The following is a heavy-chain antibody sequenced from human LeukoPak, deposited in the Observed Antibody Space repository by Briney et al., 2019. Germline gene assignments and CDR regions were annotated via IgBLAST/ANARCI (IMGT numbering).Heavy chain of an antibody. V-gene: IGHV3-30*18. Sequence: GGSLRLSCAASGFTFSSYAMSWVRQAPGKGLEWVAVISYDGSNKYYADSVKGRFTISRDNSKNTLYLQMNSLRAEDTAVYYCAKDVAARFYYYYGMDVWGQGTTVTVSS. CDR1: GFTFSSYA. CDR2: ISYDGSNK. D-gene: IGHD6-13*01. CDR3: AKDVAARFYYYYGMDV. J-gene: IGHJ6*02.